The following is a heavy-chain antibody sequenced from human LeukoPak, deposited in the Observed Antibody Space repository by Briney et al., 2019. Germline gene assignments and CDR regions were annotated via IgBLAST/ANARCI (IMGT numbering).Heavy chain of an antibody. Sequence: PGGSLRLSCAASGFTFSNYAMSWVRQAPGKGLEWVSGIPSSGGDTYYPDSVRGRFTISRDNSKNMLYLQMDYLRGEDTAVYYCVKEVTTIGVPVFDYWGQETLVTVSS. D-gene: IGHD1-14*01. CDR1: GFTFSNYA. J-gene: IGHJ4*02. CDR2: IPSSGGDT. CDR3: VKEVTTIGVPVFDY. V-gene: IGHV3-23*01.